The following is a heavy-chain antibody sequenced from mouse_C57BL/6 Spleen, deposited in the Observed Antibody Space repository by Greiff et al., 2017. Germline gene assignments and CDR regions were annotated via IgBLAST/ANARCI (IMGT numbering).Heavy chain of an antibody. CDR1: GYAFSSYW. CDR2: IYPGDGDT. CDR3: ARAVVALYYYAMDY. Sequence: VKLVESGAELVKPGASVKISCKASGYAFSSYWMNWVKQRPGKGLEWIGQIYPGDGDTNYNGKFKGKATLTADKSSSTAYMQLSSLTSEDSAVYFCARAVVALYYYAMDYWGQGTSVTVSS. V-gene: IGHV1-80*01. D-gene: IGHD1-1*01. J-gene: IGHJ4*01.